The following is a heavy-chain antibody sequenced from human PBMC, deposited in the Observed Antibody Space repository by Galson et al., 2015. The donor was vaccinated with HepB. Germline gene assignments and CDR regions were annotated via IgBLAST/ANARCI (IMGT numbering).Heavy chain of an antibody. J-gene: IGHJ4*02. D-gene: IGHD4-17*01. V-gene: IGHV3-30*19. CDR1: GFTFSDPY. CDR2: ISHAGTTE. Sequence: SLRLSCAASGFTFSDPYLDWARQAPGKGLEWVAFISHAGTTEDYADSVRGRFSVSRDNSKDTLYLQMNRLRTDDTAVYWCTYSDHLETDYWGQGTLVTVSS. CDR3: TYSDHLETDY.